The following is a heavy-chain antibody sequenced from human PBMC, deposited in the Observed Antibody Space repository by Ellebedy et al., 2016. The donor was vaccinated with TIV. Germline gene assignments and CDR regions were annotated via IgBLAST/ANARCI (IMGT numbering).Heavy chain of an antibody. D-gene: IGHD3-10*01. V-gene: IGHV3-30*18. Sequence: GGSLRLSXEDSGFTFSHYGMHWVRQAPGKGLEWVAVISYDGSDRNHADSVKGRFTISRDNSRKTLFLQMNSLRPEDTAVYYCAKDKGSGTHYNLYFGLDVWGQGTTVTVSS. J-gene: IGHJ6*02. CDR1: GFTFSHYG. CDR2: ISYDGSDR. CDR3: AKDKGSGTHYNLYFGLDV.